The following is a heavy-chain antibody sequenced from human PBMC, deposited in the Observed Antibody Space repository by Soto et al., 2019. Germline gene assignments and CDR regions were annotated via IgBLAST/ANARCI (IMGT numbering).Heavy chain of an antibody. V-gene: IGHV3-30*03. CDR3: ARDDLDVKGGSKTIGAGRVGDY. D-gene: IGHD3-3*01. J-gene: IGHJ4*02. CDR1: GFAFSLYD. CDR2: ISYYGRYK. Sequence: QLVESGGGVVQPGRSLRLSCAASGFAFSLYDIHWVRQAPGRGLEWVSVISYYGRYKHYADSVRGRFSISRENSTDTVLLQMNSLPADDTAVSYCARDDLDVKGGSKTIGAGRVGDYWGQGTLVTVSS.